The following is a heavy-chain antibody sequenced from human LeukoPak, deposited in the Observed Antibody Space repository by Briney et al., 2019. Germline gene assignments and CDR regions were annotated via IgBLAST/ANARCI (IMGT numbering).Heavy chain of an antibody. CDR1: GFTFSSYW. CDR3: ARGPNSNWSGLDF. Sequence: GGSLRLSCAASGFTFSSYWMNWARQLPGKGLVWVSRISPTGSTTSYADSVKGRFTASRDNAKNTLYLQVNNLRAEDTAVYYCARGPNSNWSGLDFWGQGTLLTVSS. J-gene: IGHJ4*02. V-gene: IGHV3-74*01. CDR2: ISPTGSTT. D-gene: IGHD6-6*01.